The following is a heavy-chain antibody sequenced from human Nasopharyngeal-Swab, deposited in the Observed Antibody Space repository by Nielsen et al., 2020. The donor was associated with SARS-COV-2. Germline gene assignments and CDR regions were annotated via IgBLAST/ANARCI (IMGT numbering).Heavy chain of an antibody. CDR2: INHSGST. Sequence: WISQPPGKGLEWIGEINHSGSTNYNPSLKSRVTISVDTSKNQFSLKLSFVTAADTAVYYCARGGPLLRYFPRNWFDPWGQGTLVTVSS. V-gene: IGHV4-34*01. J-gene: IGHJ5*02. CDR3: ARGGPLLRYFPRNWFDP. D-gene: IGHD3-9*01.